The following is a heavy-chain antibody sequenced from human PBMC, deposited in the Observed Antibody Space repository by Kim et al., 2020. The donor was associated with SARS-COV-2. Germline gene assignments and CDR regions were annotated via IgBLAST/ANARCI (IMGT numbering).Heavy chain of an antibody. D-gene: IGHD4-17*01. Sequence: YNPSIKSRVTISVDKSKNQFSLKLSSVTAADTAVYYCARVGDDYGDYFDYWGQGTLVTVSS. J-gene: IGHJ4*02. V-gene: IGHV4-4*02. CDR3: ARVGDDYGDYFDY.